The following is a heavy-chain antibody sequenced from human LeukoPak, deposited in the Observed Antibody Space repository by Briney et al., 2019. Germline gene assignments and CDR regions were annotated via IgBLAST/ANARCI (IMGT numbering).Heavy chain of an antibody. CDR2: IDRDDDK. V-gene: IGHV2-70*04. Sequence: SGPALVNLRHTRTLTCTFCGLSLTTSGMRVTWIRQPPGKAMEWLARIDRDDDKFYTASLKTRLSIAKDTSKKQVVLTMTNKEPVDTATYYCARISRPLVVDYWGQGILVTVSS. CDR1: GLSLTTSGMR. J-gene: IGHJ4*01. CDR3: ARISRPLVVDY. D-gene: IGHD6-6*01.